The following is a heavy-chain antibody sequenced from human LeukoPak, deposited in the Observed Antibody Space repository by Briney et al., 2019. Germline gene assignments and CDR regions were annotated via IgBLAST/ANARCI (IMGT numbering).Heavy chain of an antibody. Sequence: EASVKVSCKASGYTFTGYYMHWVRQAPGQGLEWMGWINPNSGGTNYAQKFQGRVTMTRDTSISTAYMELSRLRSDETAVYYCARELSDYYDSSGPTDYWGQGTLVTVSS. V-gene: IGHV1-2*02. J-gene: IGHJ4*02. CDR1: GYTFTGYY. D-gene: IGHD3-22*01. CDR2: INPNSGGT. CDR3: ARELSDYYDSSGPTDY.